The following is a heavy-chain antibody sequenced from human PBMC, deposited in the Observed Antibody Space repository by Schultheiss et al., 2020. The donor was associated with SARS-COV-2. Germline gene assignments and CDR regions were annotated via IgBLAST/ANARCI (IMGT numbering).Heavy chain of an antibody. Sequence: SETLSLTCTVSGGSVSSGSYYWGWVRQPPGKGLEWIGSIHYSGSTYYNPSLKSRVTISVDTSNNQFSLKLSSVTAADTAVYYCARDLRGSSSMDVWGQGTTVTVSS. D-gene: IGHD6-6*01. CDR2: IHYSGST. CDR3: ARDLRGSSSMDV. CDR1: GGSVSSGSYY. V-gene: IGHV4-39*07. J-gene: IGHJ6*02.